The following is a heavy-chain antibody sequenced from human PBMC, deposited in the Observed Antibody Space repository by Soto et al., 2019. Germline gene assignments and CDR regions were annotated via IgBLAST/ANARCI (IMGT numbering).Heavy chain of an antibody. J-gene: IGHJ4*02. V-gene: IGHV3-30*03. D-gene: IGHD5-18*01. CDR3: VSDRGYGHASVPYS. Sequence: QAQLVESGGGVVQPGRSLRLSCAASGFAFSSYGMHWVRQAPGTGLACVAVISYDGSLQHYADSVKGRFTISRDNSNNMVLLEMSSLRAEDTAVYYCVSDRGYGHASVPYSWGQGTLVSVSS. CDR2: ISYDGSLQ. CDR1: GFAFSSYG.